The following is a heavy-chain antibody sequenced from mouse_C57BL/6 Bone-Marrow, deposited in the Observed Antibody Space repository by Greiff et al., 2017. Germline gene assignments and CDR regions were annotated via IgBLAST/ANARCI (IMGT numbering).Heavy chain of an antibody. Sequence: EVKLQQSGPELVKPGASVKISCKASGYSFTDYNMNWVKQSNGKSLEWIGVINPNYGTTSYNQKFKGKATLTVDQSSSTAYVQLNGLTSEDSAVYYCARGYDYDYAMDYWGQGTSVTVSS. V-gene: IGHV1-39*01. J-gene: IGHJ4*01. CDR2: INPNYGTT. CDR1: GYSFTDYN. CDR3: ARGYDYDYAMDY. D-gene: IGHD2-4*01.